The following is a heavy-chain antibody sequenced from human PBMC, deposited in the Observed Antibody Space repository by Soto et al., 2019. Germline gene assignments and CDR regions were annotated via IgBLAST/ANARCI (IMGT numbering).Heavy chain of an antibody. D-gene: IGHD3-9*01. J-gene: IGHJ6*02. Sequence: CVRHAPGKGLGWVSYINTAGSTKYYAESVKGRFTISRDNARNSLFLQMNSLRAEDTAVYYCARAECSSPDCLTAYYSYGLDVWGQGSTVNVSS. CDR2: INTAGSTK. CDR3: ARAECSSPDCLTAYYSYGLDV. V-gene: IGHV3-48*03.